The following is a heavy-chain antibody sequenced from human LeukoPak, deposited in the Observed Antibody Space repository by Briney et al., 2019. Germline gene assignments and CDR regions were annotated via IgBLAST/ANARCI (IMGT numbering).Heavy chain of an antibody. J-gene: IGHJ4*02. D-gene: IGHD6-13*01. CDR1: GFTFRNFA. CDR3: ATAPLYSSSWYFRGYFDD. Sequence: PGGSLRLSCAASGFTFRNFAMHWGRQAPGKGLEWVAVISYDGSRKDYADSAKGRFTISRDNSKNALYLEMNSLTTEDTAVYYCATAPLYSSSWYFRGYFDDWGQGTLVTVSS. CDR2: ISYDGSRK. V-gene: IGHV3-30*04.